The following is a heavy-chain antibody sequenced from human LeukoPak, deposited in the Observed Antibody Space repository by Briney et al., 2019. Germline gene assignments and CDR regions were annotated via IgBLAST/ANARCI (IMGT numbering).Heavy chain of an antibody. CDR2: ISGSGGTT. V-gene: IGHV3-23*01. CDR3: AKGGKWDVTPFDY. J-gene: IGHJ4*02. Sequence: PGGSLRLSCAASGFTFSSYATSWVRQAPGKGLEWVSAISGSGGTTYYADSVKGRFTISRDNSKNTLYLQVNSLRAEDTAVYYCAKGGKWDVTPFDYWGQGTLVTVSS. D-gene: IGHD1-26*01. CDR1: GFTFSSYA.